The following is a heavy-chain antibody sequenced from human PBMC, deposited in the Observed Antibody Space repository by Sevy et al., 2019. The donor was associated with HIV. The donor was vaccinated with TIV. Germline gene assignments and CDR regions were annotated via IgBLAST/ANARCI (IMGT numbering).Heavy chain of an antibody. V-gene: IGHV3-21*06. CDR3: ALTNSADNYDSGAFHL. Sequence: GGSLRLSCTVTGFTFSGFSFSHYSMNWVRQAPGRGLEWVSSISYNSNFILYADPVKGRFTISRDDAKNSLFLLMDRLRADDTAMYYCALTNSADNYDSGAFHLWGRETMVTVSS. D-gene: IGHD3-22*01. J-gene: IGHJ3*01. CDR2: ISYNSNFI. CDR1: GFSFSHYS.